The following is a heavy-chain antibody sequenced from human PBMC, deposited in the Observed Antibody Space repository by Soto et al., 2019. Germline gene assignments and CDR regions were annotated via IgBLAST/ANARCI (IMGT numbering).Heavy chain of an antibody. Sequence: QVQLVQSGAEVKKPGSSVKVSCKASGGTFSSYTISWVRQAPGQGLEWMGRIIPILGIANYAQKFQGRVTMAADKSTSTAYMELISLRSEDTAVYYCAKDNVAVAGYRFDPWGQGTLVTVSS. CDR3: AKDNVAVAGYRFDP. CDR2: IIPILGIA. CDR1: GGTFSSYT. V-gene: IGHV1-69*08. D-gene: IGHD6-19*01. J-gene: IGHJ5*02.